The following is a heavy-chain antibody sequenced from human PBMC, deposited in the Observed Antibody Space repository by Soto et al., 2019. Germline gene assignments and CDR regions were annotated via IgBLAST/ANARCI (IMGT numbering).Heavy chain of an antibody. J-gene: IGHJ4*02. CDR3: AKAPLGSCSGAICYSFDY. D-gene: IGHD2-15*01. V-gene: IGHV3-23*01. CDR1: GFTFSNYA. CDR2: ISGSDSGT. Sequence: EVQLLESGGGLVQPGGSLRLSCAAYGFTFSNYAMSWVRQAPGKGLEWVSAISGSDSGTYYADSVKGRFTVSRDNSKNTMYLQMNSLRAEDTAVFYCAKAPLGSCSGAICYSFDYWGQGTLVTVSS.